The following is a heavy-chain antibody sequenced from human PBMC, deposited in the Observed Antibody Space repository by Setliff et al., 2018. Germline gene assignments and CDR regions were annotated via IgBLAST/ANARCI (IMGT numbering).Heavy chain of an antibody. V-gene: IGHV4-59*01. Sequence: ASETLSLTCTVSDGSLSTYYWSWIRQPPGKGLEFIGYVYYSGTANYSLSLRSRLTISVDTSKNQFSLKLRSVTAADTAVYYCARGGTFRYFDFWGQGAPVTSPQ. CDR3: ARGGTFRYFDF. CDR1: DGSLSTYY. CDR2: VYYSGTA. D-gene: IGHD5-12*01. J-gene: IGHJ4*02.